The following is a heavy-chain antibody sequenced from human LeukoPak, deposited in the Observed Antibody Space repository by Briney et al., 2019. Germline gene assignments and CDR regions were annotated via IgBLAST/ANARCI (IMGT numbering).Heavy chain of an antibody. CDR2: IDASGRT. CDR1: GGSISSYC. CDR3: AREYGDFDY. J-gene: IGHJ4*02. V-gene: IGHV4-4*07. Sequence: SETLSLTCTVSGGSISSYCWSWIRQPAGKGLEWIGRIDASGRTNYNPSLKSRVTMSVDTSKKQFSLKVNSVTAADTAVYYCAREYGDFDYWGQGTLVTVSS. D-gene: IGHD4-17*01.